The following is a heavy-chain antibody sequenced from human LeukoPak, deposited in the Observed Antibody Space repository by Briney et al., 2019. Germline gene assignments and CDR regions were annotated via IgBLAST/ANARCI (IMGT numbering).Heavy chain of an antibody. D-gene: IGHD6-19*01. CDR1: GYTFTGYY. CDR2: INPNSGGT. V-gene: IGHV1-2*02. Sequence: ASVKVSCKASGYTFTGYYMHWVRQAPGQGLEWMGWINPNSGGTNYAQKFQGRFTMTRDTSISTAYMELSRLRSDDTAVYYCARDMISSGSGFDYWGQGTLVTVSS. J-gene: IGHJ4*02. CDR3: ARDMISSGSGFDY.